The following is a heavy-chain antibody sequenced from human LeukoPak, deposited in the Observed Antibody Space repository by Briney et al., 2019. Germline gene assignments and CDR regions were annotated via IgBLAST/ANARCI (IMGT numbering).Heavy chain of an antibody. J-gene: IGHJ4*02. CDR3: ARGSRYGVWGSYRRLAFDY. CDR2: IYYRVTS. Sequence: SETLSLTCTVSGDSISTYYWSWIRQPPGKGLEWIGYIYYRVTSDYNPSLKSRVTISVDTSKNQFSLKLSSVTAADTAVYYCARGSRYGVWGSYRRLAFDYWGQGTLVTVSS. V-gene: IGHV4-59*12. CDR1: GDSISTYY. D-gene: IGHD3-16*02.